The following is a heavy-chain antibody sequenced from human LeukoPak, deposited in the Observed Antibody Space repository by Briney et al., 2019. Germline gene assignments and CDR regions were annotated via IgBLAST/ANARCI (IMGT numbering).Heavy chain of an antibody. CDR1: GGSVSSGSYY. CDR2: IYYSGST. CDR3: ARGPLYSSGWSHYYYYYGMDV. J-gene: IGHJ6*02. Sequence: SETLSLTCTVSGGSVSSGSYYWSWIRQPPGKGLEWIGYIYYSGSTNYNPSLKSRVTISVDTSKNQFSLKLSSVTAADTAVYYCARGPLYSSGWSHYYYYYGMDVWGQGTTVTVSS. V-gene: IGHV4-61*01. D-gene: IGHD6-19*01.